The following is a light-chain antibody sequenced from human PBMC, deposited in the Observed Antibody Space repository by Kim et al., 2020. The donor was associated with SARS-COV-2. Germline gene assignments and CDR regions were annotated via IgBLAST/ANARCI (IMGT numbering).Light chain of an antibody. CDR2: GKN. CDR3: NSRDSSGREV. V-gene: IGLV3-19*01. CDR1: SLRSYY. J-gene: IGLJ2*01. Sequence: VALGQTVRITCQGDSLRSYYASWYQQKPGQAPVLVIYGKNNRPSGIPDRFSGSRSGNTASLAITGAQAEDEADYYCNSRDSSGREVFGGGTQLTVL.